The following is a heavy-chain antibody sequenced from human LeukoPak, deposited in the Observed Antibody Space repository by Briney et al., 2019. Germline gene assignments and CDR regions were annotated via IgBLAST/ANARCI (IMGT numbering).Heavy chain of an antibody. CDR1: GGSISSSSYY. V-gene: IGHV4-61*02. CDR3: ARDPTIRGENWFDP. D-gene: IGHD2-2*01. J-gene: IGHJ5*02. Sequence: SETLSLTCTVSGGSISSSSYYWSWIRQPAGKGLEWIGRIYTSGSTNYNPSLKSRVTMSVDTSKNQFSLKLSSVTAADTAVYYCARDPTIRGENWFDPWGQGTLVTVSS. CDR2: IYTSGST.